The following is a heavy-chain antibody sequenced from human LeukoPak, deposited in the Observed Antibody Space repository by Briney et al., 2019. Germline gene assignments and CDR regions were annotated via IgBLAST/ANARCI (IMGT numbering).Heavy chain of an antibody. V-gene: IGHV4-39*01. D-gene: IGHD3-22*01. CDR3: ARQDYYASRRSRGDFDY. J-gene: IGHJ4*02. CDR1: GGSISSDTYY. CDR2: IYYSGGT. Sequence: SETLSLTCTVSGGSISSDTYYWGWIRQPPGKGLEWIGSIYYSGGTYYNPSLKSRVTISVDTSKNHFSLELSSVTAAATAVYYCARQDYYASRRSRGDFDYWGQGVLVTVSS.